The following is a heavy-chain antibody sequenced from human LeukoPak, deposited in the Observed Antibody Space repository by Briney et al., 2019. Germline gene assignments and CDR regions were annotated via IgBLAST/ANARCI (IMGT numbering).Heavy chain of an antibody. J-gene: IGHJ4*02. CDR2: ITGTGGK. D-gene: IGHD2-15*01. V-gene: IGHV3-23*01. CDR1: GFTLTNHG. CDR3: AKDYCRDGNCPFPFLDS. Sequence: GGSLRLSCAVSGFTLTNHGVSWVRQAPGKGLEWVSIITGTGGKYYGDSVKGRFVLSRDNSKDTVYMQMSSLRAEDTATYYCAKDYCRDGNCPFPFLDSWGQGTQVTVSS.